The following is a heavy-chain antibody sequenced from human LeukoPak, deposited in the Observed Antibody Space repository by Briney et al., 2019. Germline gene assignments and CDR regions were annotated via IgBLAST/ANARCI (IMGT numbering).Heavy chain of an antibody. Sequence: SETLSLTCTVSGYSISSGYYWGWIRPPPGKGLEWIGTIYHSGSTYYNPSLKSRVTISVDTSKNQFSLKLTSVTAADTAVYYCARVRGYCSSTICYRYYFDYWGQGTPVTVSS. CDR3: ARVRGYCSSTICYRYYFDY. D-gene: IGHD2-2*01. CDR1: GYSISSGYY. CDR2: IYHSGST. J-gene: IGHJ4*02. V-gene: IGHV4-38-2*02.